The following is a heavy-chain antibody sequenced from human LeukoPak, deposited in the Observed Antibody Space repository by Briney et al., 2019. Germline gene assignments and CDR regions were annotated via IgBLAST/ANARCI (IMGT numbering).Heavy chain of an antibody. CDR1: GFTVNTNY. CDR2: TYAGGMT. J-gene: IGHJ4*02. V-gene: IGHV3-66*02. D-gene: IGHD3-3*01. Sequence: GGFLRLSCAASGFTVNTNYMTWVRQAPGKGLEWVSITYAGGMTYYADSVKGRFTISRDNSKNVLYLQMNSLRAADTAVYYCARGTSRTSPLSGYYRGYFDYWGQGTLVTVSS. CDR3: ARGTSRTSPLSGYYRGYFDY.